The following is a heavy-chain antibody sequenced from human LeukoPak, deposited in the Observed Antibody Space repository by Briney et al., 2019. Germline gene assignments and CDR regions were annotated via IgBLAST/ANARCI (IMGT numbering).Heavy chain of an antibody. CDR1: GXSISSYY. CDR3: ARSLRYFVANDAFDI. J-gene: IGHJ3*02. V-gene: IGHV4-59*01. D-gene: IGHD3-9*01. CDR2: IYYTGST. Sequence: KPSETLSLTCTVSGXSISSYYWNWIRQPPGKGLEFIGYIYYTGSTNYNPSLMSRVTISVDTSKNQFSLKLSSVTAADTAMYYCARSLRYFVANDAFDIWGQGTMVTVSS.